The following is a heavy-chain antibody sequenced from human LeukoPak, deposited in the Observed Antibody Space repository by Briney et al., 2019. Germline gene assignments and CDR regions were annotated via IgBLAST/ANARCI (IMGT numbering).Heavy chain of an antibody. CDR1: GGSISSYY. J-gene: IGHJ4*02. CDR2: IYSTGST. D-gene: IGHD6-13*01. V-gene: IGHV4-4*07. CDR3: ARQIASAGTAGFDF. Sequence: SETLSLTCTVSGGSISSYYWRWIRQPAGKGLEWIGRIYSTGSTNYNPSLKSRVTMSVDTSKNQFSLRLRSVTAADTAVYYCARQIASAGTAGFDFWGQGALVTVSS.